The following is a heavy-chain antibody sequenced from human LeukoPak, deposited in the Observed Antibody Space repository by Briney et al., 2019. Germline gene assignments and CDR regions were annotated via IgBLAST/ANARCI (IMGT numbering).Heavy chain of an antibody. V-gene: IGHV4-30-4*08. CDR1: GGSISSGDYY. CDR2: IYYSGST. D-gene: IGHD3-10*01. Sequence: SQTLSLTCTVSGGSISSGDYYWSWIRQPPGKGLDWIGYIYYSGSTYYNPSLKSRVTISVDTSKNQFSLKLSSVTAADTAVYYCARLPYYTNWFDPWGQGTLVTVSS. CDR3: ARLPYYTNWFDP. J-gene: IGHJ5*02.